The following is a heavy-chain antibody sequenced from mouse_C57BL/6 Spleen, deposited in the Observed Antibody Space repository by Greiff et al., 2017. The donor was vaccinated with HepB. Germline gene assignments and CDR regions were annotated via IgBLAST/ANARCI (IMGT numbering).Heavy chain of an antibody. CDR1: GFTFSDYG. Sequence: EVQRVESGGGLVKPGGSLKLSCAASGFTFSDYGMHWVRQAPEKGLEWVAYISSGSSTIYYADTMKGRFTISRDNAKNTLFLQVTSLRSEDTAMYYCAKPYYYGSWAMDYWGQGTSVTVSS. V-gene: IGHV5-17*01. J-gene: IGHJ4*01. CDR3: AKPYYYGSWAMDY. CDR2: ISSGSSTI. D-gene: IGHD1-1*01.